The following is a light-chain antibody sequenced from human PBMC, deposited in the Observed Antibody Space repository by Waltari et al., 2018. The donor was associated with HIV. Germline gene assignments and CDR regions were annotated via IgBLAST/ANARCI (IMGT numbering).Light chain of an antibody. CDR2: DNN. V-gene: IGLV1-51*01. CDR1: SSNIGNNY. Sequence: QSVLTQPPSVSAAPGQKVTISCSGSSSNIGNNYVSWYQQLPGTAPKLLIYDNNNRPSGIPDRFSGSESGTSATLGFTGLQTGDEADYYCGTWDSSLSAWVFGGGTKLTVL. J-gene: IGLJ3*02. CDR3: GTWDSSLSAWV.